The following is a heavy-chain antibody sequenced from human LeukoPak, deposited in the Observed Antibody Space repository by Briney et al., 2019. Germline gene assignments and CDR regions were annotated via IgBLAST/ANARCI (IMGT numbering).Heavy chain of an antibody. D-gene: IGHD6-13*01. V-gene: IGHV1-46*01. CDR3: AREIAAAGRGGGYYYYYGMDV. CDR1: GYTFTIYY. Sequence: AASVKVSFKASGYTFTIYYMHWVRQAPGQGLEWMGIINPSGGSTSYAQKFQGRVTMTRDTSTSTVYMELSSLRSEDTAVYYCAREIAAAGRGGGYYYYYGMDVWGKGTTVTVSS. J-gene: IGHJ6*04. CDR2: INPSGGST.